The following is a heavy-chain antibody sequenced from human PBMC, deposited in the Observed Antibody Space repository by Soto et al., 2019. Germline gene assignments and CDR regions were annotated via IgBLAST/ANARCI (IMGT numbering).Heavy chain of an antibody. CDR3: AHRVLRTVFGLVTTTAIYYDF. CDR2: IYWDDDK. V-gene: IGHV2-5*02. J-gene: IGHJ4*02. CDR1: GFSLTTSGVG. Sequence: QITLNESGPTVVRDTETLTLTCRFSGFSLTTSGVGVGWIRQSPGKAPEWLALIYWDDDKRYSASLKSRLTITKDTSKNQLVLTVSDLDRTDTATYYCAHRVLRTVFGLVTTTAIYYDFWGQGTPVAVSS. D-gene: IGHD3-3*01.